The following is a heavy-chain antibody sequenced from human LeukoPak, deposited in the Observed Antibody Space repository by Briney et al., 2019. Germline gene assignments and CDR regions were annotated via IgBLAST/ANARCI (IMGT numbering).Heavy chain of an antibody. CDR2: INHSGST. Sequence: PSETLSLTCTVSGDSISSSSYYWSWIRQPPGKGLEWIGEINHSGSTNYNPSLKSRVTISVDTSKNQFSLKLSSVTAADTAVYYCARTSFYSSGWYESNSKSYNWFDPWGQGTLVTVSS. V-gene: IGHV4-39*07. D-gene: IGHD6-19*01. CDR3: ARTSFYSSGWYESNSKSYNWFDP. J-gene: IGHJ5*02. CDR1: GDSISSSSYY.